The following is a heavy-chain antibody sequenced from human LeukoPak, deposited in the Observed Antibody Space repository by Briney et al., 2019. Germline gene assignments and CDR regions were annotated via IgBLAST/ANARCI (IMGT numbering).Heavy chain of an antibody. V-gene: IGHV3-48*01. D-gene: IGHD3-3*01. CDR2: ISSSSTI. Sequence: GGSLRLSCAASGFTFSSYSMNWVRQAPGKGLEWVSYISSSSTIYYADSVKGRFTISRDNAKNSLYLQMNSLRAEDTAVYYCARTRGFLEWLTLDYWGQGTLVTVSS. CDR3: ARTRGFLEWLTLDY. J-gene: IGHJ4*02. CDR1: GFTFSSYS.